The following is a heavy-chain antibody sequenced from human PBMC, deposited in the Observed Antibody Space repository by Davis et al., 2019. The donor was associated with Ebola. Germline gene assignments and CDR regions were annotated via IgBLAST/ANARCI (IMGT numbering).Heavy chain of an antibody. Sequence: GESLKISCAASGFTFSDYYMSWIRQAPGKGLEWVSYISSSGSTIYYADSVKGRFTISRDNAKNSLYLQMNSLRAEDTAVYYCAREASGSSGYFDYWGQGTLVTVSS. V-gene: IGHV3-11*04. CDR3: AREASGSSGYFDY. J-gene: IGHJ4*02. CDR2: ISSSGSTI. CDR1: GFTFSDYY. D-gene: IGHD6-6*01.